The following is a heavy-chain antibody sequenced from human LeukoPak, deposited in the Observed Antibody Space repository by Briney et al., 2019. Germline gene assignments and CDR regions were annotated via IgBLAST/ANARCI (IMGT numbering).Heavy chain of an antibody. V-gene: IGHV1-2*02. Sequence: GASVKVSCKASGYTFTGYYMHWVRQAPGQGLEWMGWINPNSGGTNYAQKFQGRVTMTRDTSISTAYMELSRLRSDDTAVYYCARDPGIAAAGVDYYYYMDVWGKGTTVTISS. CDR1: GYTFTGYY. CDR3: ARDPGIAAAGVDYYYYMDV. CDR2: INPNSGGT. D-gene: IGHD6-13*01. J-gene: IGHJ6*03.